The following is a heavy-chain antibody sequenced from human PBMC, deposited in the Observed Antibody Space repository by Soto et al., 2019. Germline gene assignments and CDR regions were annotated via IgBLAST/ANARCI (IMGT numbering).Heavy chain of an antibody. J-gene: IGHJ6*02. D-gene: IGHD3-16*01. V-gene: IGHV1-18*01. CDR2: ISPYTGNT. CDR3: VMVDNYVTPTPQDV. Sequence: QVQLVQSGDEVKKPGASVKVSCKASGYIFVNYGIAWVRQAPRQGLGWMGWISPYTGNTHSASKVQGRLTMTTDTSTSTDYMDLGSLTSDDTAVYYCVMVDNYVTPTPQDVWGQGTTVTVSS. CDR1: GYIFVNYG.